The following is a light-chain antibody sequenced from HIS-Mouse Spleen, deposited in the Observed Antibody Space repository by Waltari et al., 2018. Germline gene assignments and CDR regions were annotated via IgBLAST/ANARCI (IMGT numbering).Light chain of an antibody. V-gene: IGLV2-23*01. J-gene: IGLJ3*02. CDR3: CSYAGSSTWV. CDR1: SSDVGSSNL. Sequence: QSALTQPASVSGSPGQSITISCTGTSSDVGSSNLVSWYQQHPGKAPKLMIYEGRKRPSGVSNRFSGSKSGNTASLTISGLQAEDEADYYCCSYAGSSTWVFGGGTKLTVL. CDR2: EGR.